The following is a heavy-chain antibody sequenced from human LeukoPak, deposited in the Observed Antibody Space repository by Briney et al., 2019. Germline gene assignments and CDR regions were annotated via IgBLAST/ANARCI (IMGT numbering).Heavy chain of an antibody. D-gene: IGHD3-9*01. CDR2: IYYSGSS. J-gene: IGHJ4*02. Sequence: PSETLSLTCTFSGGSISSYFWNWIRQPAGKGLEWIGHIYYSGSSDYNPPLKSRVTMSVDTSKNQFSLQLTSVTAADTAVYYCARLRSGTGYFDFWGQGTLVTVSS. V-gene: IGHV4-4*07. CDR1: GGSISSYF. CDR3: ARLRSGTGYFDF.